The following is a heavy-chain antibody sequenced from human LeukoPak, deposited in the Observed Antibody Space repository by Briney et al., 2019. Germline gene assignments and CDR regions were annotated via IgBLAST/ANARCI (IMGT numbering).Heavy chain of an antibody. D-gene: IGHD2-15*01. CDR2: ISSSSSTI. CDR1: GFTFSSYE. Sequence: GGSLRLSCAASGFTFSSYEMNWVRQAPGKGLEWVSYISSSSSTIYYADSVKGRFTISRDNAKNSLYLQMNSLRAEDTAVYYCARVARDVVVVAATMDVWGQGTTVTVSS. V-gene: IGHV3-48*03. J-gene: IGHJ6*02. CDR3: ARVARDVVVVAATMDV.